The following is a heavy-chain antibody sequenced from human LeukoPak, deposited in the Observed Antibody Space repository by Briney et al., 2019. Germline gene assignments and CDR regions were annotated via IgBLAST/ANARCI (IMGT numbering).Heavy chain of an antibody. J-gene: IGHJ6*02. CDR2: IYPGDSDT. CDR3: ASSIAVAGIYYGMDV. CDR1: GYSFTSYW. Sequence: GESLKISCKGSGYSFTSYWIGWVRQMPGKGLEWMGIIYPGDSDTRYSPSFQGQVTISADKSISTAYLQWSSLKASDTAMYYCASSIAVAGIYYGMDVWGQGTTVTVSS. D-gene: IGHD6-19*01. V-gene: IGHV5-51*01.